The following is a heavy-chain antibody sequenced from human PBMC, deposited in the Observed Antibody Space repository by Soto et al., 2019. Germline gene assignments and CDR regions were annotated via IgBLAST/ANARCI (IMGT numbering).Heavy chain of an antibody. Sequence: TLSLTCSVSGGSVSSNIYYWTWIRQHPGKGPEWIGHIYYSGSTYYNPSLKSRVTISLDMSKNQFSLKLTSVSAADTAVYYCARGYDYDSGGYLFDYWGQGTLVTVSS. J-gene: IGHJ4*02. CDR3: ARGYDYDSGGYLFDY. CDR1: GGSVSSNIYY. D-gene: IGHD3-22*01. V-gene: IGHV4-31*03. CDR2: IYYSGST.